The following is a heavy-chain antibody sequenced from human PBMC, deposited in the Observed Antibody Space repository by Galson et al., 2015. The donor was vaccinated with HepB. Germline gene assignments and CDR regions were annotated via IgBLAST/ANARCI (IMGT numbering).Heavy chain of an antibody. CDR1: GGSISSYY. CDR3: SGAMVQGANFDY. Sequence: LSLTCTVSGGSISSYYWSWIRQPPGKGLEWIGYNYYSGSTNYNPSLKSRVTISVDTSKNQFSLKLSSVTAADTAVYYCSGAMVQGANFDYWGQGTLVTVSS. CDR2: NYYSGST. D-gene: IGHD3-10*01. V-gene: IGHV4-59*01. J-gene: IGHJ4*02.